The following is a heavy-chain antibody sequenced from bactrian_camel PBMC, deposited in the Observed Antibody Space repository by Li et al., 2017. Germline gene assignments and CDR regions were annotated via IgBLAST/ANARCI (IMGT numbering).Heavy chain of an antibody. CDR1: RYPYSSSC. Sequence: DVQLVESGGGSVQAGGSLRLSCVVSRYPYSSSCIGWFRQAPGKEREGFATINGYGFTTYTDSVKGRFTISRDNAKNTLYLQMNSLLTEDTALYHCVMRYGGTWFLYWGQGTQVTVS. J-gene: IGHJ4*01. V-gene: IGHV3S67*01. CDR3: VMRYGGTWFLY. D-gene: IGHD6*01. CDR2: INGYGFT.